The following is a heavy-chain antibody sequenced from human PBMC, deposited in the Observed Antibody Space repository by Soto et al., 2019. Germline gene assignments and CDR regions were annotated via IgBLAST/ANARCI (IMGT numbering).Heavy chain of an antibody. CDR1: GGSISSGDYY. V-gene: IGHV4-30-4*01. CDR2: IYYSGST. CDR3: VRDFGDLQDFWSGPDQ. Sequence: PSETLSLTCTVSGGSISSGDYYWSWIRQPSGKGLEWIGYIYYSGSTYYNPSLKTRLTISVDTSKNEISLDLNAVTAADTAVYYCVRDFGDLQDFWSGPDQWGQGVPVTVSS. D-gene: IGHD3-3*01. J-gene: IGHJ5*02.